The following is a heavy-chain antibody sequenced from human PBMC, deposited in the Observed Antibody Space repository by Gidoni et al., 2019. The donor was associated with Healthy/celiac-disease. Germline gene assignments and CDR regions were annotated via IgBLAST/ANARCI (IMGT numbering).Heavy chain of an antibody. Sequence: QLQLRESGPGLVKPSETLSLTCTVSGGSISSSSYYWGWIRQPPGKGLAWIGSIYYSGSTYYNPSLKRRVTISVDTSKNQFSLKLSSVTAADTAVYYCARRQQLVTFDYWGQGTLVTVSS. CDR1: GGSISSSSYY. V-gene: IGHV4-39*01. CDR2: IYYSGST. D-gene: IGHD6-13*01. CDR3: ARRQQLVTFDY. J-gene: IGHJ4*02.